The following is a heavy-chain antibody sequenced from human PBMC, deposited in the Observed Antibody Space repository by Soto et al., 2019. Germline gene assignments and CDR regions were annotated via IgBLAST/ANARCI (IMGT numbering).Heavy chain of an antibody. D-gene: IGHD3-10*01. J-gene: IGHJ6*02. CDR2: IYYSGST. Sequence: QVQLQESGPGLVKPSETLSLTCTVSGGSISSYYWSWIRQPPGKGLEWIGYIYYSGSTNYNPSLKSRVTISVDTSKNQFSLKLSSVTAADTAVYYCARDGLWFGEGMDVWGQGTTVTVSS. CDR1: GGSISSYY. CDR3: ARDGLWFGEGMDV. V-gene: IGHV4-59*01.